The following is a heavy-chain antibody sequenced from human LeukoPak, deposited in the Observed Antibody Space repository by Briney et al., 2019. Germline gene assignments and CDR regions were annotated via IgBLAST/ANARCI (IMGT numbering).Heavy chain of an antibody. CDR1: GGSISSSDYY. V-gene: IGHV4-39*07. D-gene: IGHD4-17*01. CDR2: IYYSVAT. CDR3: ARGTVTMDY. J-gene: IGHJ4*02. Sequence: SETLSLTCTVSGGSISSSDYYWGWIRQPPGKGLEWIGSIYYSVATYYNPSLKSRVTISVDTSKNQFSLNLSSVTAADTAVYYCARGTVTMDYWGRGTLVTVSS.